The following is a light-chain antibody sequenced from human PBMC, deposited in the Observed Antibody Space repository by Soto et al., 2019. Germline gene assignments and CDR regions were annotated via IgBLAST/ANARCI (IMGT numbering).Light chain of an antibody. CDR3: CSYAGSNTYV. J-gene: IGLJ1*01. CDR2: EGS. CDR1: SSDVGSYNL. V-gene: IGLV2-23*01. Sequence: QSALTQPASVSGSPGQSITISCTGTSSDVGSYNLVSWYQHHPGKAPKFMIYEGSKRPSGVSNRFSGSKSGNTASLTISGLQAEDEADYYCCSYAGSNTYVFGTGTKLTVL.